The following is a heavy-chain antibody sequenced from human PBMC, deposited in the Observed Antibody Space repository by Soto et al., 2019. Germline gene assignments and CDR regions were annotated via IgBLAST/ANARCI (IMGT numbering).Heavy chain of an antibody. V-gene: IGHV1-3*01. J-gene: IGHJ3*02. Sequence: GASVKVSCKASGYTFTGYAMHWVRQAPGQRLEWMGWINAGNGNTKYSQKFQGRVTITADKSTSTAYMGLSSLRSEDTAVYYCARVTSTVVTPDAFDIWGQGTMVTVSS. CDR3: ARVTSTVVTPDAFDI. D-gene: IGHD4-17*01. CDR2: INAGNGNT. CDR1: GYTFTGYA.